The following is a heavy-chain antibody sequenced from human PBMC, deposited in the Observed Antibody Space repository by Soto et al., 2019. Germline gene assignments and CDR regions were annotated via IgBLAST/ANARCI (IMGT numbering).Heavy chain of an antibody. V-gene: IGHV3-33*01. CDR1: GFTFSNYG. D-gene: IGHD2-21*01. CDR2: IWHDGSKE. CDR3: ARELGQRIAMDV. Sequence: QVQLVESGGSVVQPGRSLRLSCVGSGFTFSNYGMHWVRQAPGKGLEWVAVIWHDGSKEYYADSVKGRFIISRDDSKNTLFLQMTSLRAEDTAVYYCARELGQRIAMDVRGQGATVTVSS. J-gene: IGHJ6*02.